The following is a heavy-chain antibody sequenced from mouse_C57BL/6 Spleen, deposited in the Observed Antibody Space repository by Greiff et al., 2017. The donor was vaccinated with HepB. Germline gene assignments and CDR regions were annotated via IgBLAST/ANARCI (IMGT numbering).Heavy chain of an antibody. V-gene: IGHV1-4*01. Sequence: VQLQQSGAELARPGASVKMSCKASGYTFTSYTMHWVKQRPGQGLEWIGYINPSSGYTKYNQKFKDKATLNADKSSSTAYMQLSSLTSEDSAVYYCARDSNYAYWGQGTLVTVSA. CDR1: GYTFTSYT. CDR2: INPSSGYT. CDR3: ARDSNYAY. J-gene: IGHJ3*01. D-gene: IGHD2-5*01.